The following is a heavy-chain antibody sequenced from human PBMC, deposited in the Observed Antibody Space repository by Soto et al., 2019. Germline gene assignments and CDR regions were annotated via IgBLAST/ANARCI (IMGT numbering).Heavy chain of an antibody. V-gene: IGHV3-23*01. J-gene: IGHJ3*02. D-gene: IGHD2-21*01. Sequence: HPGGALRLSCPASGFSFSSYTMSWVRQAPGKGLEWVSAISGSGGSTYYADSVKGRFTISSDNSKNTLYLQMNSLRAEDTAVYYCAKDLGVVEGIDAFDIWGQGTMVTVSS. CDR3: AKDLGVVEGIDAFDI. CDR2: ISGSGGST. CDR1: GFSFSSYT.